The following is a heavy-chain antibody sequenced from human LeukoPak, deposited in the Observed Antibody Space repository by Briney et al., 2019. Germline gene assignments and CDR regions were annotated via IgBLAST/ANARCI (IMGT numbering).Heavy chain of an antibody. CDR3: ARHRYYGSGSYYFRVVGNWFDP. V-gene: IGHV4-39*01. CDR2: INHSGST. Sequence: SETLSLTCAVSGGSISSNSYYWGWIRQPPGKGLEWIGEINHSGSTNYNPSLKSRVTISVDTSKNQFSLKLSSVTAADTAVYYCARHRYYGSGSYYFRVVGNWFDPWGQGTLVTVSS. D-gene: IGHD3-10*01. J-gene: IGHJ5*02. CDR1: GGSISSNSYY.